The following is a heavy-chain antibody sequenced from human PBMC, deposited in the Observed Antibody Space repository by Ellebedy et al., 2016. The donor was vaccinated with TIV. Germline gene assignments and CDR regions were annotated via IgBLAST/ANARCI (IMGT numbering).Heavy chain of an antibody. CDR2: IWYDGTYK. D-gene: IGHD6-6*01. V-gene: IGHV3-33*01. J-gene: IGHJ1*01. CDR3: ARGGIAARPSYFQH. CDR1: GFSFSGYG. Sequence: PGGSLRLSCAASGFSFSGYGMHWVRQAPGKGLEWVAFIWYDGTYKYYADSVTGRFTISRDNYNNTLFLQMNSLRADDTAVYYCARGGIAARPSYFQHWGQGTLVTVSS.